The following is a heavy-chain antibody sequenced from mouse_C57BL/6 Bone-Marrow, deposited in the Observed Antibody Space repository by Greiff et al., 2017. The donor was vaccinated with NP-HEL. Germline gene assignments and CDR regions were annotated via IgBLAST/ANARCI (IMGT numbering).Heavy chain of an antibody. J-gene: IGHJ4*01. CDR3: ARRYDYDGGYAMDY. CDR1: GFTFSDYG. CDR2: ISNLAYSI. Sequence: EVQVVESGGGLVQPGGSLKLSCAASGFTFSDYGMAWVRQAPRKGPEWVAFISNLAYSIYYADTVTGRFTISRENAKNTPYLEMSSLRSEDTAMYYCARRYDYDGGYAMDYWGQGTSVTVSS. V-gene: IGHV5-15*01. D-gene: IGHD2-4*01.